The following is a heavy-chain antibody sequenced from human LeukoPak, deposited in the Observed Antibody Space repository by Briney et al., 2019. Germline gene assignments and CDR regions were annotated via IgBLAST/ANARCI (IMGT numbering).Heavy chain of an antibody. CDR2: IYYSGST. D-gene: IGHD3/OR15-3a*01. Sequence: SQTLSLTCTVSGGSISSGDYYWSWIRQPPGKGLEWIGYIYYSGSTYYNPSLKSRVTISVDTSKNQFSLNLSSVTAADTAVYYCARVWTTWGFDYWGQGTLVTVFS. V-gene: IGHV4-30-4*01. J-gene: IGHJ4*02. CDR3: ARVWTTWGFDY. CDR1: GGSISSGDYY.